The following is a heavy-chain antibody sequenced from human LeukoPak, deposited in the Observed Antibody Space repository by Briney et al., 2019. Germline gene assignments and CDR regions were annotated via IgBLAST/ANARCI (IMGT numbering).Heavy chain of an antibody. CDR3: ATRLCSIAACRASSYKCMDV. J-gene: IGHJ6*04. Sequence: GGSLRLSCAASGFTVSSNYMSWVRQAPGKGLEWVSVIYSGGNTYYADSVKGRFTISRDNSKNTLYLQMNSLRAEDTAVYYCATRLCSIAACRASSYKCMDVWGKGATVTVSS. D-gene: IGHD2-2*01. CDR2: IYSGGNT. V-gene: IGHV3-66*01. CDR1: GFTVSSNY.